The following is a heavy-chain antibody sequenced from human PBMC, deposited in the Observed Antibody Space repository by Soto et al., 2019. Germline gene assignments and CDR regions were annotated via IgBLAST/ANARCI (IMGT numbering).Heavy chain of an antibody. CDR1: GFTFSSYG. Sequence: GGSLRLSCAASGFTFSSYGMHWVRQAPGKGLEWVAVISYDGSNKYYADSVKGRFTISRDNSKNTLYLQMNSLRAEDTAVYYCAKDHYYDSSGYYYSAGYGMDVWGQGTTVTVSS. CDR3: AKDHYYDSSGYYYSAGYGMDV. CDR2: ISYDGSNK. D-gene: IGHD3-22*01. J-gene: IGHJ6*02. V-gene: IGHV3-30*18.